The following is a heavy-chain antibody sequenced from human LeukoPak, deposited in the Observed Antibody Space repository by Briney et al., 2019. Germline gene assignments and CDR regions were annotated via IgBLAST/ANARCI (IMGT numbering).Heavy chain of an antibody. Sequence: SVKVSCKASGGTFTSYAISWVRQAPGQGLEWMGGIILIFGTANCAQKFQGRVTITTDESTSTAYMELSSLRSEDTAVYYCASKPKYSGNGYYFDYWGQGTLVTVSS. V-gene: IGHV1-69*05. CDR3: ASKPKYSGNGYYFDY. CDR2: IILIFGTA. D-gene: IGHD1-20*01. CDR1: GGTFTSYA. J-gene: IGHJ4*02.